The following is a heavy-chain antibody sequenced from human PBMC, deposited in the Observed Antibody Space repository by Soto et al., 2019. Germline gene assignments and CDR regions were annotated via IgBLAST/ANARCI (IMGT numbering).Heavy chain of an antibody. CDR2: ISYDGSNK. D-gene: IGHD4-17*01. CDR1: GFTFSSYG. CDR3: AKIITDYGGNAYYYYGMDV. Sequence: QVQLVESGGGVVQPGRSLRLSCAASGFTFSSYGMHWVRQAPGKGLEWVAVISYDGSNKDYADSVKGRFTISRDNSKNTLYLQMNSLRAEGTALYYCAKIITDYGGNAYYYYGMDVWGQGTTVTVSS. J-gene: IGHJ6*02. V-gene: IGHV3-30*18.